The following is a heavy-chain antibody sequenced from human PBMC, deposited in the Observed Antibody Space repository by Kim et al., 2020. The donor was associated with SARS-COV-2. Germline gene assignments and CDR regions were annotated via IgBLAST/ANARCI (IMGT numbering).Heavy chain of an antibody. CDR3: ARQVITMIVVVITSLDAFDI. D-gene: IGHD3-22*01. V-gene: IGHV4-39*01. J-gene: IGHJ3*02. Sequence: RVTISVDTSKNQFSLKLSSVTAADTAVYYCARQVITMIVVVITSLDAFDIWGQGTMVTVSS.